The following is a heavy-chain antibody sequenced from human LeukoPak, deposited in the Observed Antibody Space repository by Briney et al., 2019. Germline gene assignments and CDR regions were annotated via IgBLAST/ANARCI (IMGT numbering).Heavy chain of an antibody. D-gene: IGHD6-13*01. CDR1: GYSFTSYW. Sequence: GESLKISCKGSGYSFTSYWIGWVRPLPGKGLEWMGIIYPGDSDTRYSPSFQGQVTISADRSISTAYLQWTSLKASDTAMYYCASGYSSSWLAFDYWGQGTLVTVSS. V-gene: IGHV5-51*01. CDR3: ASGYSSSWLAFDY. J-gene: IGHJ4*02. CDR2: IYPGDSDT.